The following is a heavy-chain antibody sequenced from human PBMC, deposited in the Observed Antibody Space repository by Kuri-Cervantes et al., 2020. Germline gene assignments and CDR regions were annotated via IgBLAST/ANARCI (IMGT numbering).Heavy chain of an antibody. D-gene: IGHD6-19*01. V-gene: IGHV3-13*01. J-gene: IGHJ3*02. CDR1: GFTFSSYD. Sequence: GESLKISCAASGFTFSSYDMHWVRQATGKGLERVSAIGTAGDTYYPGSVKGRFTISRENAKNSLYLQMNSLRAEDTAVYYCARDLDSSGWSEGDDAFDIWGQGTMVTVSS. CDR3: ARDLDSSGWSEGDDAFDI. CDR2: IGTAGDT.